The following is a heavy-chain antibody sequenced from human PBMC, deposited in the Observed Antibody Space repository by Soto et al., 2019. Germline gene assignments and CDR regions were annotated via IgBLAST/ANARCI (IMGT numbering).Heavy chain of an antibody. D-gene: IGHD6-6*01. V-gene: IGHV2-5*02. CDR2: IYWDDDK. J-gene: IGHJ5*02. Sequence: QITLKESGPTLVKPTQTLTLTCTFSGFSLSTSGVGVGWIRQPPGKALEWLALIYWDDDKRYSPSLKSRLTITKDTSKNQVVLTMTNMDPVDTATYYGAHRLIAARPENWFDPWGQGTLVTVSS. CDR1: GFSLSTSGVG. CDR3: AHRLIAARPENWFDP.